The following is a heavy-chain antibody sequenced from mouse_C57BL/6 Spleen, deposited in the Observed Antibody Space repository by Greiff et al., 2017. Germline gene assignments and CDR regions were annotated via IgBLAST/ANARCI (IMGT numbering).Heavy chain of an antibody. D-gene: IGHD3-2*02. CDR1: GYTFTSYW. V-gene: IGHV1-52*01. CDR3: ARWAQATDY. J-gene: IGHJ2*01. CDR2: IHPSDSET. Sequence: VQLQQPGAELVRPGSSVKLSCKASGYTFTSYWMHWVKQRPIQGLEWIGNIHPSDSETHYNQKFKDKATLTVDKSSSTAYMQLSSLTSEDSAVYYCARWAQATDYWGQGTTLTVSS.